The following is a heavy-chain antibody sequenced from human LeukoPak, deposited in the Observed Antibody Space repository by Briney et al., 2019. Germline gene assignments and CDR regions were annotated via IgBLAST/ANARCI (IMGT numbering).Heavy chain of an antibody. J-gene: IGHJ6*02. V-gene: IGHV3-30-3*01. CDR3: AEDWLWKDFYYGMNV. CDR1: GFTFSSYA. CDR2: ISYDGSNK. Sequence: PGGSLRLSCAASGFTFSSYAMHWVRQAPGKGLEWVAVISYDGSNKYYADSEKGRFTISRDNSKNTLYLKMNILRGEDTAVYYGAEDWLWKDFYYGMNVWGQGTTVIVSS. D-gene: IGHD5-18*01.